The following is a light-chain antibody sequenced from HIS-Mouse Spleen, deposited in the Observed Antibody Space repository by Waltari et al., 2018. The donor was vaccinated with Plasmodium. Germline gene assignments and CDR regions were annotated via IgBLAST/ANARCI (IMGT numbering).Light chain of an antibody. CDR2: DVS. V-gene: IGLV2-14*03. CDR1: SRAVGGYNY. J-gene: IGLJ1*01. CDR3: SSYTSSSRYV. Sequence: QSALTQPASVSGSPGQSITISCTGTSRAVGGYNYVSWYQQHPGKAPKLMIYDVSNRPSGVSNRFSGSKAGNTASLTISGLQAEDEADYYCSSYTSSSRYVFGTGTKVTVL.